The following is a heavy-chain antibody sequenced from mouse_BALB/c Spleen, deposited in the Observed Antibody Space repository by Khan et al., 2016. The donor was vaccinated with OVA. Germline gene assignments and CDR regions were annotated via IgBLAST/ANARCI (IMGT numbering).Heavy chain of an antibody. CDR1: GFSLTSYG. CDR2: IWSGGST. Sequence: QVQLKESGPGLVQPSQSLSITCTVSGFSLTSYGVHWVRQSPGRGLEWLGVIWSGGSTDYNAAFISRLSISKDNSKSQVFFKMNSLQANDTAIYYCARRGYDGPWFPYWGQGTLVTVSA. J-gene: IGHJ3*01. CDR3: ARRGYDGPWFPY. D-gene: IGHD2-3*01. V-gene: IGHV2-2*02.